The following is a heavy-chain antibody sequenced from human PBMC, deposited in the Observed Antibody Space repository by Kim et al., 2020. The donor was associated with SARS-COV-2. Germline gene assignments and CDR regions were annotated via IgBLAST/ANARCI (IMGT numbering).Heavy chain of an antibody. Sequence: SETLSLTCAVYGGSFSGYYWSWIRQPPGKGLEWIGEINHSGSTNYNPSLKSRVTISVDTSKNQFSLKLSSVTAADTAVYYCARCPRFGRVFDPWGQGTLVTVSS. V-gene: IGHV4-34*01. CDR3: ARCPRFGRVFDP. CDR1: GGSFSGYY. J-gene: IGHJ5*02. CDR2: INHSGST. D-gene: IGHD3-16*01.